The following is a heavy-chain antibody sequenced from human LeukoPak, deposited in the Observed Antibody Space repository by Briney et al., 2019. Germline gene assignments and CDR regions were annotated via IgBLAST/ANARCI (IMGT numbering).Heavy chain of an antibody. J-gene: IGHJ4*02. Sequence: GGSLRLSCAASGFTFDDYAMHWVRQAPGKGLEWVSGISWNSGSIGYADSVNGRFTISGDNAKNSLYLQMNSLRPEDTALYYCAKAHSSTWYLSFDYWGQGTLVTVSS. D-gene: IGHD6-13*01. CDR3: AKAHSSTWYLSFDY. V-gene: IGHV3-9*01. CDR1: GFTFDDYA. CDR2: ISWNSGSI.